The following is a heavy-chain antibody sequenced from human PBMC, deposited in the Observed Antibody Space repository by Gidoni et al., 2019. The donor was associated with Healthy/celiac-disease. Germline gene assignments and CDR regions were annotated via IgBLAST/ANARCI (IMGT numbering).Heavy chain of an antibody. CDR1: GGSFSGYY. D-gene: IGHD3-3*01. CDR3: ARGPGTIFGVVIIDWYFDL. J-gene: IGHJ2*01. CDR2: INHSGST. V-gene: IGHV4-34*01. Sequence: QVQLQQWGAGLLKPSETLSLTCAVYGGSFSGYYWSWIRQPPGKGLEWIGEINHSGSTNYNPSLKSRVTISVDTSKNQFSLKLSSVTAADTAVYYCARGPGTIFGVVIIDWYFDLWGRGTLVTVSS.